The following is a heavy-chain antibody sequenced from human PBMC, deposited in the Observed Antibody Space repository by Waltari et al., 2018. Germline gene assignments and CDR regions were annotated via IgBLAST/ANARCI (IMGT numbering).Heavy chain of an antibody. CDR2: IRYDGSNK. CDR3: AKEWLGSLDY. V-gene: IGHV3-30*02. Sequence: QVQLVASGGGVVQPGGSMRLSCAASGFTFSSYGMHWVRQAPGKGLEWVAFIRYDGSNKYYGDSVKGRFTISRDNSQNTLYLQMNSLSAEDTAVYYCAKEWLGSLDYWGQGTLVTVSS. D-gene: IGHD3-22*01. J-gene: IGHJ4*02. CDR1: GFTFSSYG.